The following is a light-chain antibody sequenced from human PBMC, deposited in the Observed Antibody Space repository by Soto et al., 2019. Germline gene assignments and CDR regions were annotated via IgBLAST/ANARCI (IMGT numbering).Light chain of an antibody. V-gene: IGKV3-11*01. CDR2: GTS. CDR1: QSVSSN. Sequence: EIVMTQSPAALSVSPGERATLSCRASQSVSSNLAWYQQTPGQAPRLLIYGTSNRATGIPARFSGSGSGTDFTLTISSLEPEDFAVYYCQQRSNWPITFGQGTRLEI. J-gene: IGKJ5*01. CDR3: QQRSNWPIT.